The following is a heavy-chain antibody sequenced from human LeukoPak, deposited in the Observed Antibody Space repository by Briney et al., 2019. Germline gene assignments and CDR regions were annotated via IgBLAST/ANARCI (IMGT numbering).Heavy chain of an antibody. CDR3: ARHAGAYCGGDCTDAFDI. D-gene: IGHD2-21*02. CDR1: GGTFSSYA. V-gene: IGHV1-69*06. Sequence: GASVKVSCKASGGTFSSYAISWVRQAPGQGLEWMGRIIPIFGTANYAQKFQGRVTITADKSTSTAYMELSSLRSEDTAVYYCARHAGAYCGGDCTDAFDIWGQGTMVTVSS. CDR2: IIPIFGTA. J-gene: IGHJ3*02.